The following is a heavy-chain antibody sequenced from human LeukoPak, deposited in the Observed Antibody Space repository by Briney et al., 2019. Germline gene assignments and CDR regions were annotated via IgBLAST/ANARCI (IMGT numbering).Heavy chain of an antibody. D-gene: IGHD3-22*01. Sequence: PSETLSLTCAVYGGSFSGYYWSWIRQPPGKGLGWIGEINHSGSTNYNPSLKSRVTISVDTTKNQFSLKLSSGTAADTAVYYCASDYYDSSLYSEGAFDIWGQGTMVTVSS. CDR2: INHSGST. CDR3: ASDYYDSSLYSEGAFDI. V-gene: IGHV4-34*01. J-gene: IGHJ3*02. CDR1: GGSFSGYY.